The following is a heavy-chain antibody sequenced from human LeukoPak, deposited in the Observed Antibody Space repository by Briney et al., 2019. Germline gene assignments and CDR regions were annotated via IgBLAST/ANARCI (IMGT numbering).Heavy chain of an antibody. CDR2: ISWNSGSI. V-gene: IGHV3-9*01. CDR3: ARGRVRYSRLVDY. D-gene: IGHD5-18*01. Sequence: GRSLRLSCAASGFTFDDYAMHWVRQAPGKGLEWVSGISWNSGSIGYADSVKGRFTISRDNAKNSLYLQMNSLRAEDTALYYCARGRVRYSRLVDYWGQGTLVTVSS. J-gene: IGHJ4*02. CDR1: GFTFDDYA.